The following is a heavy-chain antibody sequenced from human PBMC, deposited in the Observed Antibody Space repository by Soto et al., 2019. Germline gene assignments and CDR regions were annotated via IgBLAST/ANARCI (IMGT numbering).Heavy chain of an antibody. V-gene: IGHV1-18*01. Sequence: QVQLVQSGAEVKKPGASVTVSCKASGYTFTTYGVSWVRQAPGQGLEWLGWINGYNGNAKYAENLQGRVTMTSDTSTSTAYMEVRSVRSDDTAVYYCARMGDVPYYYYGMDVWGQGTTGTVSS. J-gene: IGHJ6*02. D-gene: IGHD3-16*01. CDR2: INGYNGNA. CDR3: ARMGDVPYYYYGMDV. CDR1: GYTFTTYG.